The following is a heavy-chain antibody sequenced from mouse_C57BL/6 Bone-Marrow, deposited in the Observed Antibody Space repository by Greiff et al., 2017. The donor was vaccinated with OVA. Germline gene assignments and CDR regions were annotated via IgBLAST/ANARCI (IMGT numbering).Heavy chain of an antibody. V-gene: IGHV5-6*01. J-gene: IGHJ2*01. CDR1: GFTFSSYG. D-gene: IGHD2-5*01. CDR3: AIHEAYYSKRGFDY. Sequence: EVKLMESGGDLVKPGGSLKLSCAASGFTFSSYGLSWVRQTPDKRLEWVATISSGGSYPYYPDSVKGRFTISRDNAKDTLYLQMSSLKSEDTAMYYCAIHEAYYSKRGFDYWGQGTTLTVSS. CDR2: ISSGGSYP.